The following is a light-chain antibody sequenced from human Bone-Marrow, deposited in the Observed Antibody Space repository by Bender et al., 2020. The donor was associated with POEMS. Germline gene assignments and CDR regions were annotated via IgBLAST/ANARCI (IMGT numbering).Light chain of an antibody. Sequence: QSALTQPASVSGSPGQSITISCTGTSSDVGSYILVSWYQQYPGRAPKLVISDVSNRPSGVSGRFSGSKSGNTASLTISGLQADDEADYYCASYTTSDTVVFGTGTKVTVL. CDR1: SSDVGSYIL. J-gene: IGLJ1*01. CDR3: ASYTTSDTVV. V-gene: IGLV2-14*02. CDR2: DVS.